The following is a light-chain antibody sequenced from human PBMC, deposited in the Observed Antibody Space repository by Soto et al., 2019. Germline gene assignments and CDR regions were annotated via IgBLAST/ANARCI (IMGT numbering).Light chain of an antibody. V-gene: IGLV2-14*01. J-gene: IGLJ2*01. CDR3: SSYTSTSTLV. Sequence: QSALTQPASVSGSPGQSITISCTGISSDIGSNNYVSWYKQHPGEVPKLMIYEVSNRPSGVSKRFSGSKSGNTASLTISGLQSEDEPDYYCSSYTSTSTLVLSRGTKLTVL. CDR1: SSDIGSNNY. CDR2: EVS.